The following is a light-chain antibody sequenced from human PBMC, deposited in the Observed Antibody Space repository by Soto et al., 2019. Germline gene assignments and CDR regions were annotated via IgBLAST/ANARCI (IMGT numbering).Light chain of an antibody. CDR1: SSDVGGYNY. Sequence: QSVLTQPASVSGSPGQSITISCTGTSSDVGGYNYVSWYQQYPGKAPRLMIYEVNNRPSGVSNRFSGSKSGNTASLTISGLQTEDEADYYCSSYTTGSRFVVFGGGTKLTVL. V-gene: IGLV2-14*01. J-gene: IGLJ2*01. CDR3: SSYTTGSRFVV. CDR2: EVN.